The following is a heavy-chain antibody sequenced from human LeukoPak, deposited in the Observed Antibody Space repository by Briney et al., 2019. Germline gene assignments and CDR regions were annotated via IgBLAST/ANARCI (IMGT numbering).Heavy chain of an antibody. CDR1: GGTFSSYA. CDR2: IIPIFATA. D-gene: IGHD2-2*02. CDR3: ARGYCSSTSCYTMDHWFDP. J-gene: IGHJ5*02. V-gene: IGHV1-69*05. Sequence: SVKVSCKASGGTFSSYAISWVRQAPGQGLEWMGGIIPIFATANYAQKFQGRVTITTDESTRTAYMELSSLRSEDTAVYYCARGYCSSTSCYTMDHWFDPWGQGTLVTVSP.